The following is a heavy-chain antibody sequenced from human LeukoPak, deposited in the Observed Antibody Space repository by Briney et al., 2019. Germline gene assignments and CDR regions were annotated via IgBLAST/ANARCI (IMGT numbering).Heavy chain of an antibody. V-gene: IGHV1-2*02. Sequence: ASVRVSCKASGYTFTGYYMHWVRQAPGQGLEWMGGINPNSGGTNYAQKFQGRVTMTRDTSISTAYMELSRLRSDDTAVYYCARGTRFLEWLLIYYYGMDVWGRGTTVTVSS. J-gene: IGHJ6*02. D-gene: IGHD3-3*01. CDR3: ARGTRFLEWLLIYYYGMDV. CDR1: GYTFTGYY. CDR2: INPNSGGT.